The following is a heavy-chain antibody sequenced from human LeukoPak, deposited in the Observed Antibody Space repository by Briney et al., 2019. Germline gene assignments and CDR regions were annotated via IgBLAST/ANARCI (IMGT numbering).Heavy chain of an antibody. CDR3: ARGSGDTVTNNYYYYYYMDV. D-gene: IGHD4-17*01. CDR1: GYTFTGYY. CDR2: INPNSGGT. V-gene: IGHV1-2*02. Sequence: ASVKVSCKASGYTFTGYYMHWVRQAPGQGLEWMGWINPNSGGTNYAQKFQGRVTMTRDTSISTAYMELSSLRSEDTAVYYCARGSGDTVTNNYYYYYYMDVWGKGTTVTVSS. J-gene: IGHJ6*03.